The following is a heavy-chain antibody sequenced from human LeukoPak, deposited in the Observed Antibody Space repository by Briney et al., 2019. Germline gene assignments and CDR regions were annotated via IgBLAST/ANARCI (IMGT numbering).Heavy chain of an antibody. J-gene: IGHJ3*02. D-gene: IGHD3-10*01. Sequence: GRSLRLSCAASGFTFSSYGMHWVRQAPGKGPEWVAVISYDGSNKYYADSVKGRFTISRDNSKNTLYLEMNSLRAEDTAVYYCAKFYGSGSYQDAFDIWGQGTMVTVSS. CDR1: GFTFSSYG. CDR3: AKFYGSGSYQDAFDI. CDR2: ISYDGSNK. V-gene: IGHV3-30*18.